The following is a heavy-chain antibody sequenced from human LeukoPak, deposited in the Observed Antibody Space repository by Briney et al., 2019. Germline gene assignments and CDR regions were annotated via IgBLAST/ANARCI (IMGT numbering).Heavy chain of an antibody. CDR2: ISGSGGST. CDR1: GFTFSSYA. J-gene: IGHJ4*02. D-gene: IGHD1-26*01. V-gene: IGHV3-23*01. Sequence: GGSLRLSCAASGFTFSSYAMSWVRQAPGKGLEWVSAISGSGGSTYYADSVKGRFTISRDNSKNTLYLQMNSLRAEDTAVYYCAKDAERLFIVGATPFDYWGQGTLVTVSS. CDR3: AKDAERLFIVGATPFDY.